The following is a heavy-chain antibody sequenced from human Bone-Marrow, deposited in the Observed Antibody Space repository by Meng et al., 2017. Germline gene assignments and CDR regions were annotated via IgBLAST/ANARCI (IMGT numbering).Heavy chain of an antibody. Sequence: VQLLESGGGLVQPGGSLRLSCAASGFTFSNFAVSWVRQAPGKGLEWVAVIWYDGSNKYYGDSVKGRFTISRDNSKNTVHLQMNSLRAEDTAVYYCARDAKHNFDCWGQGTLVTVSS. V-gene: IGHV3-33*08. J-gene: IGHJ4*02. CDR3: ARDAKHNFDC. CDR1: GFTFSNFA. CDR2: IWYDGSNK.